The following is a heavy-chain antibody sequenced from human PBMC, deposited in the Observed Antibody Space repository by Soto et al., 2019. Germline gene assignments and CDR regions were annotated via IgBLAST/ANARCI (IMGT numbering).Heavy chain of an antibody. V-gene: IGHV3-23*01. J-gene: IGHJ5*02. CDR3: AEGSSRYFDWLPHKGGFDP. CDR2: ISGSGGST. CDR1: GVTFSSYA. D-gene: IGHD3-9*01. Sequence: PGGSLRLSCAASGVTFSSYAMSWVRQAQGKGLEWVSAISGSGGSTYYADSVKGRFTISRDNSKNTLYLQMNSLRAEDTAVYYCAEGSSRYFDWLPHKGGFDPWGQGTLVTVSS.